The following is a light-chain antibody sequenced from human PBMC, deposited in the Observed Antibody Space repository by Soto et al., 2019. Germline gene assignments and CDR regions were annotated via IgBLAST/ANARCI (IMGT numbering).Light chain of an antibody. J-gene: IGKJ1*01. CDR3: QQYGSSPRT. Sequence: EIVLTQSPGTLSLSPGERATLSCMTSQSVSSSHLAWYQQKPGQAPRLLIYGASSRATGIPDRFSGSGSGTDFTLTISRLEPEDFAVYYCQQYGSSPRTFGQGTKVEIK. CDR1: QSVSSSH. CDR2: GAS. V-gene: IGKV3-20*01.